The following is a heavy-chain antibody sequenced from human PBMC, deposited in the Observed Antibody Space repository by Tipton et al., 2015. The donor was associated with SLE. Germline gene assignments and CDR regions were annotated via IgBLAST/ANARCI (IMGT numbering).Heavy chain of an antibody. J-gene: IGHJ4*02. V-gene: IGHV4-59*01. D-gene: IGHD3-9*01. Sequence: TLSLTCTVSGGSISSYYWSWIRQPPGKGLEWFGYIYYSGSTNYNPSLKSRVTISVDTSKNQFSLKLSSVTAADTAVYYCARGGGYFDWLTDYWGQGTLVTVSS. CDR1: GGSISSYY. CDR3: ARGGGYFDWLTDY. CDR2: IYYSGST.